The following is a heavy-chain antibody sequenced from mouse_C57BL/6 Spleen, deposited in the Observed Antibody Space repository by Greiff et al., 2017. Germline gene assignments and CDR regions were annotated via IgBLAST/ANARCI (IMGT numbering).Heavy chain of an antibody. V-gene: IGHV1-82*01. J-gene: IGHJ2*01. CDR2: SYPGDGDT. Sequence: VQLQESGPELVKPGASVKISCKASGYAFSSTWMNWVKQRPGKGLEWIGRSYPGDGDTNYNGKFKGKATLTAYKSSSTAYMQLSSLTSEDSAVYFCATYREGYWGQGTTLTVSS. CDR3: ATYREGY. D-gene: IGHD2-12*01. CDR1: GYAFSSTW.